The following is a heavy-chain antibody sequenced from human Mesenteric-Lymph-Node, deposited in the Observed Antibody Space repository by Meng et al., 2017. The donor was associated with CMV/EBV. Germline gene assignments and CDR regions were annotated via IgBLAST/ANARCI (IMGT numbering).Heavy chain of an antibody. J-gene: IGHJ4*02. CDR3: AKGYYDSSGYYYADDY. CDR2: ISSGGTST. CDR1: FTFSKYV. D-gene: IGHD3-22*01. V-gene: IGHV3-23*01. Sequence: FTFSKYVRSGVRQAPGEGLEWVSGISSGGTSTYYEDSVKGRFTISRDNSRNTLYLQMNRLRAEDTAVYYCAKGYYDSSGYYYADDYWGQGTLVTVSS.